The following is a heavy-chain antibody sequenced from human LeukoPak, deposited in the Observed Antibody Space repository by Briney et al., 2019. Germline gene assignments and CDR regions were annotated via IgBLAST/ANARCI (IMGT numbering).Heavy chain of an antibody. Sequence: GGSLRLSCAASGFTFSSYSMNWVRQAPGKGLEWVSAISGSGGSTYYADSVKGRFTISRDNSKNTLYLQMNSLRAEDTAVYYCANERWLQLFDYWGQGTLVTVSS. CDR2: ISGSGGST. J-gene: IGHJ4*02. CDR3: ANERWLQLFDY. CDR1: GFTFSSYS. D-gene: IGHD5-24*01. V-gene: IGHV3-23*01.